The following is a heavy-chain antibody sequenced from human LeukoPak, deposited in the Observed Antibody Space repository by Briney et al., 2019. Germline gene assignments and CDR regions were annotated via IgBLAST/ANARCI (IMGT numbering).Heavy chain of an antibody. V-gene: IGHV3-21*01. D-gene: IGHD3-22*01. J-gene: IGHJ4*02. Sequence: GGSLRLSCAASGFTFSTYSMNWVRQAPGKGLEWVSSISSNSSYIYYADSVKGRFTISRDNAKNSLYLQMNSLRAEDTAVYYCARSGWPYYFDYWGQGTLVTVSS. CDR2: ISSNSSYI. CDR3: ARSGWPYYFDY. CDR1: GFTFSTYS.